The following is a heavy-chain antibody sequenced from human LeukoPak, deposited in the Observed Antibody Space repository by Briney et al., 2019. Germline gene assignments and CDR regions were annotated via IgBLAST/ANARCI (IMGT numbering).Heavy chain of an antibody. D-gene: IGHD4-17*01. CDR2: ISSSSSYI. Sequence: GGSLRLSCAASGFTFSSYSMNWVRQAPGKGLEWVSSISSSSSYIYYADSVKGRFTISRDNAKNSLYLQMNSLRAEDTAVYYCARETNDYGDYDAFDIWGQGTMVTVSS. CDR1: GFTFSSYS. CDR3: ARETNDYGDYDAFDI. V-gene: IGHV3-21*01. J-gene: IGHJ3*02.